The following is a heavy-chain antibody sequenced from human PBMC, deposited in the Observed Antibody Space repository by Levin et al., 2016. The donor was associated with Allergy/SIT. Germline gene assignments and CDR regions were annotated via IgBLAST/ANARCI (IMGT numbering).Heavy chain of an antibody. CDR1: GGSISSSSYY. CDR2: IYYSGST. Sequence: SETLSLTCTVSGGSISSSSYYWGWIRQPPGKGLEWIGSIYYSGSTYYNPSLKSRVTISVDTSKNQFSLKLSSVTAADTAVYYCARHAYYRGQYYYYMDVWGKGTTVTVSS. J-gene: IGHJ6*03. CDR3: ARHAYYRGQYYYYMDV. V-gene: IGHV4-39*01. D-gene: IGHD2-21*01.